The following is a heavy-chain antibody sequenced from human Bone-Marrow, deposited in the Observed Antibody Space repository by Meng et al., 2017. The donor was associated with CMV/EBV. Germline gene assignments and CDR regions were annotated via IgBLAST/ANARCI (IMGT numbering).Heavy chain of an antibody. V-gene: IGHV1-46*01. CDR1: GYTFTSYY. CDR3: ARGSSYDSGSFVDPFEF. D-gene: IGHD3-10*01. J-gene: IGHJ4*02. CDR2: INPSGGST. Sequence: ASVKVSCKASGYTFTSYYMHWVRQAPGQGLEWMGIINPSGGSTSYAQKFQGRVTMTTDTSTSTAYVEVRSLRFDDTAVYYCARGSSYDSGSFVDPFEFWGQGTLVTVSS.